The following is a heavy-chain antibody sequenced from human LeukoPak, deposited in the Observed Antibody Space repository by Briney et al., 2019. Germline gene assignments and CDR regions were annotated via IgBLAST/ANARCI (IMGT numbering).Heavy chain of an antibody. CDR1: GYTFSDYN. D-gene: IGHD6-13*01. CDR3: ARANSHSWQRDRFDY. Sequence: ASVKVSCKASGYTFSDYNMHWVRQATGHGLEWMGRINPKSGGTNYAQEFQGRVTMTRDTSISTAYMELSRLRSDDTAVYYCARANSHSWQRDRFDYWGQGTLVTVSS. V-gene: IGHV1-2*02. J-gene: IGHJ4*02. CDR2: INPKSGGT.